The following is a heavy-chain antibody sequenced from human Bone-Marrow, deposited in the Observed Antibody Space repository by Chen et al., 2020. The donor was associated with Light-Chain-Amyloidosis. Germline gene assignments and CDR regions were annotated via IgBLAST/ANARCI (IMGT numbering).Heavy chain of an antibody. J-gene: IGHJ4*02. D-gene: IGHD3-16*01. CDR2: IKKDGSEK. V-gene: IGHV3-7*01. Sequence: EVQLVESGGGLVQPGGSLRLSCEASGFTSSSYWMRWVRQAPGKGLEWVANIKKDGSEKYYVDSVKGRFTISRDNAKNSLYLQMNSLRAEDTAVYYCARVERGYYFDYWGQGTLVTVSS. CDR3: ARVERGYYFDY. CDR1: GFTSSSYW.